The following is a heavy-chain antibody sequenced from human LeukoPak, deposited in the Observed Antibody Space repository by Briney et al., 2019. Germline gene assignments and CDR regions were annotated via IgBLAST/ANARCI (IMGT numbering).Heavy chain of an antibody. D-gene: IGHD2-15*01. CDR3: AREVVVVVAAYYGMGV. Sequence: ASVKVSCKASGYTFTSYGISWVRQAPGQGLEWMGWISAYNGNTNYAQKLQGRVTMTTDTSTSTAYMELRSLRSDDTAVYYCAREVVVVVAAYYGMGVWGQGTTVTVSS. V-gene: IGHV1-18*01. CDR2: ISAYNGNT. CDR1: GYTFTSYG. J-gene: IGHJ6*02.